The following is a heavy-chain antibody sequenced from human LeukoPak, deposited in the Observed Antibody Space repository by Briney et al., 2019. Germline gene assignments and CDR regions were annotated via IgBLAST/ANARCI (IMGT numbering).Heavy chain of an antibody. J-gene: IGHJ5*02. CDR3: ARDYDILTGYYDNWFDP. CDR1: GYTFTSYA. V-gene: IGHV7-4-1*02. D-gene: IGHD3-9*01. Sequence: ASVKVSCKASGYTFTSYAMNWVRQAPGQGLEWMGWINTNTGNPTYAQGFTGRFVFSLDTSVSTAYLQISSLKAEDTAVYYCARDYDILTGYYDNWFDPWGQGTLVTVSS. CDR2: INTNTGNP.